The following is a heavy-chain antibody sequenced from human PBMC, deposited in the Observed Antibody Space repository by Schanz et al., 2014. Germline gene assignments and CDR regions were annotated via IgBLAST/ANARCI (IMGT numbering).Heavy chain of an antibody. CDR3: ARDGAELYYFDD. Sequence: EVQLLESGGGLAQPGGSLRLACAASGFNFNTYAMSWVRQAPGKGLEWVSGLTEGGGGTYYTDAVKGRFTISRDSSKNTLYLQMNSLRADDTAVFYCARDGAELYYFDDWGQGTLVTVSS. CDR1: GFNFNTYA. J-gene: IGHJ4*02. CDR2: LTEGGGGT. V-gene: IGHV3-23*01. D-gene: IGHD1-1*01.